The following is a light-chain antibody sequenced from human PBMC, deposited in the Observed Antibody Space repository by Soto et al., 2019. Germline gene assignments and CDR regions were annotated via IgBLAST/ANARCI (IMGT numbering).Light chain of an antibody. J-gene: IGLJ1*01. CDR1: ISDVGAYNY. CDR2: DVS. V-gene: IGLV2-14*01. CDR3: GSYTTSSNYV. Sequence: QSALTQPASVSVSPGQSITISFTWTISDVGAYNYVSWYQQHPGKAPKLMIYDVSHRPSGVSHRFSGSKSGNTASLTISGLQAEDEADYYCGSYTTSSNYVFGTGTKVTVL.